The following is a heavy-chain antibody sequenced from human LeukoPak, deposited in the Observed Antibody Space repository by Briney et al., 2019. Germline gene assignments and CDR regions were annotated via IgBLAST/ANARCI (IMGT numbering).Heavy chain of an antibody. Sequence: GGSLRLSCVVSGFTFGDYAMHWVRQAPGKGLEWVSEITWNGGDIGYADSVKGRFSVSRDNTKNSLYLQMNSLRAEDTAVYYCARDVRYQLLSYGMDVWGQGTTVTVSS. J-gene: IGHJ6*02. V-gene: IGHV3-20*04. D-gene: IGHD2-2*01. CDR2: ITWNGGDI. CDR1: GFTFGDYA. CDR3: ARDVRYQLLSYGMDV.